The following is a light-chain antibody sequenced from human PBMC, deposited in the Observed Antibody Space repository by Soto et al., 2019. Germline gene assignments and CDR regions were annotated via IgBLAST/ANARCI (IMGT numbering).Light chain of an antibody. CDR2: GAS. CDR3: QQSYKTPHT. Sequence: EIVLTQSPGTLSLSPGDRATLSCRASQSVTSTYLAWYQQRPGQAPRLLIYGASSRATGIPDRFSGSGSGTNFTLTISSLQPEDFGTYYCQQSYKTPHTFGQGTKLETK. CDR1: QSVTSTY. V-gene: IGKV3-20*01. J-gene: IGKJ2*01.